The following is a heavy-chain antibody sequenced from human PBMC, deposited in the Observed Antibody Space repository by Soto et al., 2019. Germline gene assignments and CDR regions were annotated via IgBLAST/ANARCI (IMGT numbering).Heavy chain of an antibody. CDR2: ISPRTTYK. J-gene: IGHJ4*02. V-gene: IGHV3-11*06. CDR3: TRVGGGGRFDL. D-gene: IGHD2-21*01. Sequence: QVQLVESGGGLVKPGGSLRLSCASSGFTFSDHYMSWIRRSPGKGLEFLSYISPRTTYKNYADSVKGRFTISRDNAKNSLYLHLNSLIAEDTAIYYCTRVGGGGRFDLWGQGTFVTVSS. CDR1: GFTFSDHY.